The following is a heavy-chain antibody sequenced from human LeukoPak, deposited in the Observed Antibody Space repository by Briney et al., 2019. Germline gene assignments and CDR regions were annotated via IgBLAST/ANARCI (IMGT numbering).Heavy chain of an antibody. Sequence: SETLSLTCTVSGDSISSNTYYWGWIRQPPGKGLEWIANIYYSGSTYYNPSLKSRVTISVDTSKTQFSLKLSSMTAADTAVYYCARDSGSGYNWFDPWGQGTLVTVSS. CDR3: ARDSGSGYNWFDP. CDR2: IYYSGST. CDR1: GDSISSNTYY. V-gene: IGHV4-39*02. J-gene: IGHJ5*02. D-gene: IGHD6-19*01.